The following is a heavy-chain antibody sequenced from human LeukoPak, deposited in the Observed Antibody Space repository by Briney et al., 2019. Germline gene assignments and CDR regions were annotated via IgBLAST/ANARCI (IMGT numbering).Heavy chain of an antibody. Sequence: GGSLRLSCAASGFTFSNYALQWVRQAPGKGLEWMAVISYDGTNEYYADSVQGRFTISRDNSKNTVYLQMNNLRAEDTAVYYCAKETARPAGVFEYWGQGTRVTVSS. J-gene: IGHJ4*02. V-gene: IGHV3-30*18. CDR2: ISYDGTNE. D-gene: IGHD1-14*01. CDR1: GFTFSNYA. CDR3: AKETARPAGVFEY.